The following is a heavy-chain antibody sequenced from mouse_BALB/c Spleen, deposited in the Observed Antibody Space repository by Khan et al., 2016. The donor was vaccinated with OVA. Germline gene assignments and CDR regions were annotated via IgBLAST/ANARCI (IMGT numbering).Heavy chain of an antibody. V-gene: IGHV2-9*02. Sequence: QVQLKESGPGLVAPSQSLSITCTVSGFSLTSYGVHWIRQPPGKGLEWLGVIWAGGSTNYNSALMSRLSISKDNSKSQVFLKMNSLQTDDTAMYFCARNREPDYFGYWGQGTTLTVSS. J-gene: IGHJ2*01. CDR1: GFSLTSYG. CDR2: IWAGGST. CDR3: ARNREPDYFGY.